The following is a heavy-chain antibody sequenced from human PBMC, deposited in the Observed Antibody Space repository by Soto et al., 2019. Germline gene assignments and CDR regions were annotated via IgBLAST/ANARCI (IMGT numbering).Heavy chain of an antibody. J-gene: IGHJ5*02. CDR3: ARDRSGFLEWFFDP. D-gene: IGHD3-3*01. Sequence: EASVKVSCKASGYTFTGYYMHWVRQAPGQGLEWMGWINSNSGGTNYAQKFQGWVTMTRDTSISTAYMELSRLRSDDTAVYYCARDRSGFLEWFFDPWGQGTLVTVSS. V-gene: IGHV1-2*04. CDR2: INSNSGGT. CDR1: GYTFTGYY.